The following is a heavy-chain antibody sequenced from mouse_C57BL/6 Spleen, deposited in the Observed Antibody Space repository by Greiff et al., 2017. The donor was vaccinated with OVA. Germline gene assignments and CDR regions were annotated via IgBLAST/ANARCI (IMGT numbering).Heavy chain of an antibody. CDR2: ISYDGSN. CDR3: ARGIYGGDY. D-gene: IGHD1-1*02. V-gene: IGHV3-6*01. J-gene: IGHJ2*01. CDR1: GYSITSGYY. Sequence: EVKLLESGPGLVKPSQSLSLTCSVTGYSITSGYYWNWIRQFPGNKLEWMGYISYDGSNNYNPSLKNRISITRDTSKNQFFLKLNSVTTEDTATYYCARGIYGGDYWGQGTTLTVSS.